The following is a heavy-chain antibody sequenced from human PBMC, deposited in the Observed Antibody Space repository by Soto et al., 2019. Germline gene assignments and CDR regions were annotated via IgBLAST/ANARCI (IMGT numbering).Heavy chain of an antibody. CDR2: IYPGDSDT. Sequence: GESLKISCKGSGYSFTSYWIGWVRQMPEKGLEWMGIIYPGDSDTRYSPSFQGQVTISADKSISTAYLQWSSLKASDTAMYYCARPSYSSSWYHTDYYYYGMDVWGQGTTVTVSS. CDR1: GYSFTSYW. J-gene: IGHJ6*02. V-gene: IGHV5-51*01. D-gene: IGHD6-13*01. CDR3: ARPSYSSSWYHTDYYYYGMDV.